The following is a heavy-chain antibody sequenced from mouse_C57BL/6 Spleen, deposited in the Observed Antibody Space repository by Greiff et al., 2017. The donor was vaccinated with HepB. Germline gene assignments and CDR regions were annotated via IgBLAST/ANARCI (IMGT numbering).Heavy chain of an antibody. Sequence: VQLQQSEPELVKPGASVKISCKASGYAFSSSWMNWVKQRPGKGLEWIGRIYPGDGDTNYNGKFKGKATLTADKSSSTAYMQLSSLTSEDSAVYFCAREGGSSLDYWGQGTTLTVSS. V-gene: IGHV1-82*01. D-gene: IGHD1-1*01. CDR3: AREGGSSLDY. CDR2: IYPGDGDT. J-gene: IGHJ2*01. CDR1: GYAFSSSW.